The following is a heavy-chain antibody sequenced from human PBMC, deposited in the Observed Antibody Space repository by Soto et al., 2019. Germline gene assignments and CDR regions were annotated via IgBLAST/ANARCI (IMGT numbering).Heavy chain of an antibody. CDR1: GYSFTSYW. J-gene: IGHJ6*02. CDR2: IDPSDSYT. D-gene: IGHD6-19*01. CDR3: ARHPAPGAVAARMYGMDV. V-gene: IGHV5-10-1*01. Sequence: HGESLKISCKGSGYSFTSYWISWVRQMPGKGLEWMGRIDPSDSYTNYSPSFQGHVTISADKSISTAYLQWSSLKASDTAMYYCARHPAPGAVAARMYGMDVWGQGTTVTVPS.